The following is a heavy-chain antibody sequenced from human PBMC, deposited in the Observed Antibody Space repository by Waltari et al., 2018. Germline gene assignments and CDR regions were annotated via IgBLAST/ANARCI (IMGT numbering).Heavy chain of an antibody. CDR1: GYSISSGYY. D-gene: IGHD6-19*01. V-gene: IGHV4-38-2*02. CDR3: ARDPVAVAGTLLDV. J-gene: IGHJ4*02. CDR2: IYHSGST. Sequence: QVQLQESGPGLVKPSETLSLTCAVSGYSISSGYYWGWIRQPPGKGLEWIGSIYHSGSTYYNPFLKSRVTISVDTSKNQFSLKLSSVTAADTAVYYCARDPVAVAGTLLDVWGQGTLVTVSS.